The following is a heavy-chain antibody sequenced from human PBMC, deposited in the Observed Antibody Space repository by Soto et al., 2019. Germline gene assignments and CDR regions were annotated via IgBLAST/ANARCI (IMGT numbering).Heavy chain of an antibody. J-gene: IGHJ4*02. V-gene: IGHV1-18*04. Sequence: QVQLLQSGAEVKKPGASVKVSCRASGYTFTNYGITWVRQAPGLRLEWMGWVSAYNRNTNYAQKFEDRVTMTTDTPTETAYLELRSLRSEDTAVYFCARERQYDPLLHWGQGTLLTVS. CDR3: ARERQYDPLLH. CDR2: VSAYNRNT. D-gene: IGHD1-1*01. CDR1: GYTFTNYG.